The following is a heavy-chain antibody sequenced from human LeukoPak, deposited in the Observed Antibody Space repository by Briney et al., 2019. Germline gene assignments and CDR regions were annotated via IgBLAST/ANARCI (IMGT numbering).Heavy chain of an antibody. Sequence: PGGSLRLSCAASGFTFSGSAMHWVRQASGKGLEWVGRIRSKPNSYATAYAASVKDRFTISRGDSKNMAYLQMNSLKTEDTAVYYCTRHREGYYYDSSGLDYWGQGTLVTVSS. J-gene: IGHJ4*02. D-gene: IGHD3-22*01. CDR1: GFTFSGSA. V-gene: IGHV3-73*01. CDR3: TRHREGYYYDSSGLDY. CDR2: IRSKPNSYAT.